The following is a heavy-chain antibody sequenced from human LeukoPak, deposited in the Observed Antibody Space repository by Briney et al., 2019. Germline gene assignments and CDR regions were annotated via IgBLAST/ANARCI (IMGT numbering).Heavy chain of an antibody. J-gene: IGHJ6*02. V-gene: IGHV3-23*01. CDR3: AREPGIAVAGTYYYYGMDV. D-gene: IGHD6-19*01. CDR1: GFPFISYA. Sequence: PGGSLRLSCAASGFPFISYAMSWVRLAPGKGLEWVSAIIGSGGSTYYADPVKGRFTISRDNSKNTLYLQMNSLRAEDTAVYYCAREPGIAVAGTYYYYGMDVWGQGTTVTVSS. CDR2: IIGSGGST.